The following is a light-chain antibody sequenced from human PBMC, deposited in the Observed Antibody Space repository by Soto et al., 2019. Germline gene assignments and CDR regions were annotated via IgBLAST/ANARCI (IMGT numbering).Light chain of an antibody. CDR3: AAWDDGLGEV. CDR1: SSNIGSNY. CDR2: RNN. J-gene: IGLJ1*01. V-gene: IGLV1-47*01. Sequence: QSVLTQPPSASGTPGQRVTISCSGSSSNIGSNYVYWYHQLPGTAPKLLIYRNNQRPSGVPDRFSGSKSGTSASLAISGLRSEDEADYYCAAWDDGLGEVFGTGTKVTVL.